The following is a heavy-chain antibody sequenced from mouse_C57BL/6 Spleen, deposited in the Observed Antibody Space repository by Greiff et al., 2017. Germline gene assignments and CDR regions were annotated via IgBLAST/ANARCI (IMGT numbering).Heavy chain of an antibody. Sequence: VQLQQPGAELVRPGSSVKLSCKASGYTFTSYWMHWVKQRPIQGLEWIGNIDPSDSETHYNQKFKDKATLTVDKSSSTAYMQLSSRTSEDSAVYYCARAGYSNPYYAMDYWGQGTSVTVSS. CDR1: GYTFTSYW. CDR2: IDPSDSET. V-gene: IGHV1-52*01. D-gene: IGHD2-5*01. J-gene: IGHJ4*01. CDR3: ARAGYSNPYYAMDY.